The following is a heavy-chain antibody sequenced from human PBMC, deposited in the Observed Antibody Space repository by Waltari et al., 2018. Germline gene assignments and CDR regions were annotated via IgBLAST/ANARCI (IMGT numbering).Heavy chain of an antibody. V-gene: IGHV3-30*02. Sequence: VQMVESGGGVVQPGGSMRRSCAAYGFTFSSYGMQWVRQAPGKGMEWVAFISDDGSNKYYADSVKGRFTITRDKSKNMLYLQMNGLGAEVTAVYYCAKERVGGDGYYFDYWGQGTLVTVSS. D-gene: IGHD2-21*01. CDR1: GFTFSSYG. J-gene: IGHJ4*02. CDR3: AKERVGGDGYYFDY. CDR2: ISDDGSNK.